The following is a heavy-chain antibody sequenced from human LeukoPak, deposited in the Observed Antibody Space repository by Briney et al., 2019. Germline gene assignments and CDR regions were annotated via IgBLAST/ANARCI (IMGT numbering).Heavy chain of an antibody. V-gene: IGHV3-53*01. D-gene: IGHD2-2*01. CDR1: GFTFSSNY. CDR2: ICNGGST. CDR3: AKFGSSSWSRVFDP. J-gene: IGHJ5*02. Sequence: GGSLRLSCAASGFTFSSNYMSWVHQAPGEGLEWVSVICNGGSTYYADSVKGRFTISRDNSRDTLYLQMNSLRAEDTAVYYCAKFGSSSWSRVFDPWGQGTLVTVSS.